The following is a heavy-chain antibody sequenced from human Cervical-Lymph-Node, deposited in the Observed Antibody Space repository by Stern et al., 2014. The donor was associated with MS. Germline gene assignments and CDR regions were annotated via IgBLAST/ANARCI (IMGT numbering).Heavy chain of an antibody. CDR3: ARDQGFQLMNS. Sequence: QVQLQASGPGLVRPSGTLSLTCAVSGDSISHDNCRSWVRQPPGKGLEGIGEVNHTGSANYDPSLKSRVTISVEKSKNQFSLRLTSMTAADAAVYYCARDQGFQLMNSWGQGTLVIVSS. V-gene: IGHV4-4*02. CDR2: VNHTGSA. J-gene: IGHJ4*02. D-gene: IGHD2-2*01. CDR1: GDSISHDNC.